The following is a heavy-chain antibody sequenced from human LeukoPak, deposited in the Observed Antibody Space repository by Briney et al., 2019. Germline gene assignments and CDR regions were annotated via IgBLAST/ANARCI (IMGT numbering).Heavy chain of an antibody. CDR2: INPNSGGT. D-gene: IGHD6-19*01. V-gene: IGHV1-2*02. CDR1: GYTFTDYY. Sequence: ASVKVSCKASGYTFTDYYMHWVRQAPGQGLEWMGWINPNSGGTNYAQKFQGRVTMTRDTSISTAYMELSRLRSDDTAVYYCAGSPSGYSTGDYWGQGTLVTVSS. CDR3: AGSPSGYSTGDY. J-gene: IGHJ4*02.